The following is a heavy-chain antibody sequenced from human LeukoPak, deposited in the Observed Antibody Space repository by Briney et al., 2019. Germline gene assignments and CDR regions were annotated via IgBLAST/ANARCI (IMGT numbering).Heavy chain of an antibody. CDR2: IYHSGST. V-gene: IGHV4-4*02. CDR3: ARDQVECTGGTCQSRVGFDF. CDR1: GGSISSSNW. J-gene: IGHJ4*02. D-gene: IGHD2-8*02. Sequence: SGTLSLTCAVSGGSISSSNWWSWVRQPPGKGLEWTGEIYHSGSTNYNPSLKSRVTISVDKSKNQFSLKLSSVTAADTAVYYCARDQVECTGGTCQSRVGFDFWGQGTLVTVSS.